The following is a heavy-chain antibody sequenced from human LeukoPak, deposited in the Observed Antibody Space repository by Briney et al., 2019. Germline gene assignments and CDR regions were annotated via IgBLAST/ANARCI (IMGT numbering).Heavy chain of an antibody. CDR1: GFIFSKYG. Sequence: GGSLRLSCGASGFIFSKYGMHWVRQAPGKGLEWVAFINDKGVDKNYADSVKGRFTISRDNSKNTLYLQMNSLRAEDTAVYYCAKDSGGNIYDSSGAYYFDYWGQGTLVTVSS. J-gene: IGHJ4*02. CDR3: AKDSGGNIYDSSGAYYFDY. V-gene: IGHV3-30*02. D-gene: IGHD3-22*01. CDR2: INDKGVDK.